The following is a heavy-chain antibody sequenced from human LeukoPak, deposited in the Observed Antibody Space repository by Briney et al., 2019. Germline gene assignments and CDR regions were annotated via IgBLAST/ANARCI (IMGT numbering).Heavy chain of an antibody. Sequence: GGSLRLSCAASGFTVSRNYVRGVRGARGGGVEGVSVIYSGGSQYYADSGKGRFTISRDNSKTTLYLQMNSLLAEDTAVYYCARGRRWSYDSSGYSYFDYWGQGTLVTVSS. D-gene: IGHD3-22*01. CDR2: IYSGGSQ. CDR3: ARGRRWSYDSSGYSYFDY. V-gene: IGHV3-66*02. J-gene: IGHJ4*02. CDR1: GFTVSRNY.